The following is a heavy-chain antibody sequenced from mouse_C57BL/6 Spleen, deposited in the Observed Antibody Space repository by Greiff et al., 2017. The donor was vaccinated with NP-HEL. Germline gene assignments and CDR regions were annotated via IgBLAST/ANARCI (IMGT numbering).Heavy chain of an antibody. CDR1: GFTFSSYA. Sequence: EVMLVESGGGLVKPGGSLKLSCAASGFTFSSYAMSWVRQTPEKRLEWVATISDGGSYTYYPDNVKGRFTISRDNAKNNLYLQMSHLKSEDTAMYYCARAGVLRNYFDYWGQGTTLTVSS. CDR2: ISDGGSYT. D-gene: IGHD1-1*01. CDR3: ARAGVLRNYFDY. V-gene: IGHV5-4*03. J-gene: IGHJ2*01.